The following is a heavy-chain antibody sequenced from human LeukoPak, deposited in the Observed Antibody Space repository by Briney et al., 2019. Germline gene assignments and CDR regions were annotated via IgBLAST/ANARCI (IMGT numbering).Heavy chain of an antibody. Sequence: ASVKVSCKASGGTFITYTINWVRQAPGQGLEWMGGIIPIFGTANYAQKFQGRITITTDDSTSTAYMELSSLRSEDTAVYYCAKPPQRYCSGGSCYYFDYWGQGTLVTVSS. CDR1: GGTFITYT. V-gene: IGHV1-69*05. CDR3: AKPPQRYCSGGSCYYFDY. CDR2: IIPIFGTA. D-gene: IGHD2-15*01. J-gene: IGHJ4*02.